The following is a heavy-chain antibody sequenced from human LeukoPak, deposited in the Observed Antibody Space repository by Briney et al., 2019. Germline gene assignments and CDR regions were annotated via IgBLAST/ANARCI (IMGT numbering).Heavy chain of an antibody. Sequence: PGGSLRLSCAASGFTFSSYAMSWVRQAPGKGLEWVSAISGSGGSTYYADSVKGRFTISRDNSKNTLYLQMNSLRAEDTAVYYCAKDRTRIRFRELRYYFDYWGQGTLVTVSS. CDR2: ISGSGGST. J-gene: IGHJ4*02. D-gene: IGHD3-3*01. CDR1: GFTFSSYA. CDR3: AKDRTRIRFRELRYYFDY. V-gene: IGHV3-23*01.